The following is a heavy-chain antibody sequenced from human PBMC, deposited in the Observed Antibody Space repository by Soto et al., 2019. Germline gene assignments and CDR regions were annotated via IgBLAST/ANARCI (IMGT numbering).Heavy chain of an antibody. Sequence: GGSLRLSCGASGFTFSTNGMHWVRQSPGKGLEWVAFMSHDGKNKNYADYVKGRFIISRHNYKDTLYLEMNSLRIEDTAVYYCARDTWARRTYYYDTSDTSWGQGTLVTVSS. CDR2: MSHDGKNK. CDR1: GFTFSTNG. CDR3: ARDTWARRTYYYDTSDTS. J-gene: IGHJ5*02. V-gene: IGHV3-30*03. D-gene: IGHD3-22*01.